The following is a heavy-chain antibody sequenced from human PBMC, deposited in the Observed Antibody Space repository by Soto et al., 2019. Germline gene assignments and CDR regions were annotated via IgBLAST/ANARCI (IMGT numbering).Heavy chain of an antibody. J-gene: IGHJ3*01. CDR1: GFTFSNFG. V-gene: IGHV3-30*18. Sequence: VGSLRLSCAASGFTFSNFGMHYVRQAPGKGLEWVAVISYDGSHEYYADSVRGRFTISRDNSKNTLNLQMNSLRPEDTALYYCAKDFSPEGRSPDGFDVWGQGTMVTVSS. CDR2: ISYDGSHE. CDR3: AKDFSPEGRSPDGFDV.